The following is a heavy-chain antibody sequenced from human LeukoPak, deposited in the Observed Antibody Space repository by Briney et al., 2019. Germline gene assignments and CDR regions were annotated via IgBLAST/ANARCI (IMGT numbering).Heavy chain of an antibody. V-gene: IGHV3-66*01. Sequence: GGSLRLSCAASRFTVSSNYMSWVRQAPGKGLEWVSVISGSGSSTYYADSVKGRFTISRDNAKNSLYLQMNSLRAEDTAVYYCARDQWLQSDYYMDVWGKGTTVTVSS. CDR3: ARDQWLQSDYYMDV. J-gene: IGHJ6*03. CDR1: RFTVSSNY. D-gene: IGHD5-18*01. CDR2: ISGSGSST.